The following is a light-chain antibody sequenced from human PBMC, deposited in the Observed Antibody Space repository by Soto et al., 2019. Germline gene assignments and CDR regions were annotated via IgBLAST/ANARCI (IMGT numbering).Light chain of an antibody. Sequence: DIQVTQSPYTLSGSVGDRVTLTCRASQTISSWLAWYQQKPGKAPKLLIYKASTLKSGVPSRFSGSGSGTEFTLTISSLQPDDFATYYCQHYNSYSEAFGQGTKVDIK. J-gene: IGKJ1*01. CDR3: QHYNSYSEA. V-gene: IGKV1-5*03. CDR2: KAS. CDR1: QTISSW.